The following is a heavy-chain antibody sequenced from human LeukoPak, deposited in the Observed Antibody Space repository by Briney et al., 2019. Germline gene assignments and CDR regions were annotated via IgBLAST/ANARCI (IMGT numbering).Heavy chain of an antibody. CDR2: ISGSGGST. D-gene: IGHD2-15*01. Sequence: PGGSLRLSCAASGFTFSSYAMSWVRQAPGKGLEWVSSISGSGGSTYYAASVKARFTISRDNSKNTLYLQMNSLRAEDTAIYYCATVMRGVIVVVVAATLPFDYWGQGTLVTVSS. CDR1: GFTFSSYA. V-gene: IGHV3-23*01. J-gene: IGHJ4*02. CDR3: ATVMRGVIVVVVAATLPFDY.